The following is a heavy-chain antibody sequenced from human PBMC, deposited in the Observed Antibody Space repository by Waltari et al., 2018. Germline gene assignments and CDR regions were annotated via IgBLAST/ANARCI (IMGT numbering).Heavy chain of an antibody. CDR1: GYTFTNFA. J-gene: IGHJ4*02. CDR2: ISTATGNP. Sequence: QVQLVQSDSELKKPGASVKIACKASGYTFTNFAIDWLPQAPGQGLEWMGWISTATGNPTYARDFTGRFDFSLDTSVSTAYLQISSLKTEDTAVYFCARDRVVGATDWGYWGQGTLVTVSS. CDR3: ARDRVVGATDWGY. D-gene: IGHD1-26*01. V-gene: IGHV7-4-1*02.